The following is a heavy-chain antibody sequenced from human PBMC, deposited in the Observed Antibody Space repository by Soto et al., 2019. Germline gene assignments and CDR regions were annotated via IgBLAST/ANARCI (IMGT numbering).Heavy chain of an antibody. CDR2: FVPLLGTP. CDR1: XXXXXTSX. J-gene: IGHJ4*02. CDR3: AREFSSGWAGY. V-gene: IGHV1-69*01. Sequence: QVHLVQSGAEVKKPGSSVKVSCXASXXXXXTSXIXWXXQAPXXGLEWVGRFVPLLGTPTYAQRFQGRVTITADESTSTAYMELSSLRSEDTAVYYCAREFSSGWAGYWGQGTLVAVSS. D-gene: IGHD6-19*01.